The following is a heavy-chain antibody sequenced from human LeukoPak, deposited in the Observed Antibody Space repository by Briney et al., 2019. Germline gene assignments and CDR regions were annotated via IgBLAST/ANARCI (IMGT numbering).Heavy chain of an antibody. CDR2: IIPIVGTA. Sequence: SVRVSCKASGGTFSSYAISWVRQAPGQGLEWMGGIIPIVGTANYAQKFQGRVTITADESTSTAYMELSSLRSEDTAVYYCASGVPYCGGDCYLFDYWGQGTLVTVSS. V-gene: IGHV1-69*13. CDR1: GGTFSSYA. D-gene: IGHD2-21*02. J-gene: IGHJ4*02. CDR3: ASGVPYCGGDCYLFDY.